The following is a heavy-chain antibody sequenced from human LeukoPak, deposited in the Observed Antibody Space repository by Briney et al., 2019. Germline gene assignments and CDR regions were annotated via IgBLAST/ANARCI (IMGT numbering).Heavy chain of an antibody. CDR2: INWNGGST. D-gene: IGHD3-9*01. V-gene: IGHV3-20*04. Sequence: GGSLRLSCAASGFTFDDYGMSWVRQAPGKGLEWVSGINWNGGSTGYADSVKGRFTISRDNAKNSLYLQMNSLRAEGTALYYCARRRVLRYFDWLLSAGYYYYYYMDVWGKGTTVTVSS. J-gene: IGHJ6*03. CDR3: ARRRVLRYFDWLLSAGYYYYYYMDV. CDR1: GFTFDDYG.